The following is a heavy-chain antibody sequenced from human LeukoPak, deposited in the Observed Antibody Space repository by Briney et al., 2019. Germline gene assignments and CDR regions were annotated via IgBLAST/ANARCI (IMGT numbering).Heavy chain of an antibody. CDR1: GGSISSSNW. Sequence: KTSGTLSLTCAVSGGSISSSNWWSWVRQPPGKGLEWIGEIYHSGSTNYNPSLKSRVTISVDTSKNQFSLKLSSVTAADTAVYYCARGLRGCSSTSCNNWFDPWGQGTLVTVSS. D-gene: IGHD2-2*01. J-gene: IGHJ5*02. CDR2: IYHSGST. V-gene: IGHV4-4*02. CDR3: ARGLRGCSSTSCNNWFDP.